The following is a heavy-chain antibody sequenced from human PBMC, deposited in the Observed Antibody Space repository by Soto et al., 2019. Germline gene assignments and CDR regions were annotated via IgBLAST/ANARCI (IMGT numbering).Heavy chain of an antibody. V-gene: IGHV4-59*01. D-gene: IGHD1-1*01. Sequence: SETLSLTCTVSGGSISSYYWSWIRQPPGKGLEWIGYIYYSGSTNYNPSLKSRVTISVDTSKNQFSLKLSSVTAADTAVYYCARAAKERGYYYYMDVWGKGTTVTVSS. CDR1: GGSISSYY. CDR2: IYYSGST. CDR3: ARAAKERGYYYYMDV. J-gene: IGHJ6*03.